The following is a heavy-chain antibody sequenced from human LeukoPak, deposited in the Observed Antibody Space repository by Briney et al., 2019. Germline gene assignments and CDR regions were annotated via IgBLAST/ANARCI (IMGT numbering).Heavy chain of an antibody. J-gene: IGHJ4*02. CDR2: INPNDGDT. CDR1: GCTFTDYY. V-gene: IGHV1-2*02. D-gene: IGHD2-2*01. CDR3: ARANFLYCSSSTCLFDY. Sequence: ASVKVSCKASGCTFTDYYMHWVRQAPGQGFEWMGWINPNDGDTNYAQKFQGRVTMTRDTSISTAHMEVSRLRSDDTAVYHCARANFLYCSSSTCLFDYWGQGTLVTVSS.